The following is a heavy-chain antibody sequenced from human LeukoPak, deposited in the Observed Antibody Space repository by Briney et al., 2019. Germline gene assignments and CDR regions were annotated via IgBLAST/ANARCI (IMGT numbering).Heavy chain of an antibody. CDR2: IIPIFGTA. CDR3: ARLFGEFDYYYYYMDV. Sequence: SVKVSCKASGGTFSSYAISWVRQAPGQGLEWMGGIIPIFGTANYAQKFQGRVTITRNTSISTAYMELSSLRSEDMAVYYCARLFGEFDYYYYYMDVWGKGTTVTVSS. CDR1: GGTFSSYA. V-gene: IGHV1-69*05. J-gene: IGHJ6*03. D-gene: IGHD3-10*02.